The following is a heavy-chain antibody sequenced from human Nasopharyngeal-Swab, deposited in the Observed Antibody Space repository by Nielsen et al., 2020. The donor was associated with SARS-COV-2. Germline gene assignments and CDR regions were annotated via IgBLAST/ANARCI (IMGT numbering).Heavy chain of an antibody. CDR3: ARDGGRMYSPRAFDI. V-gene: IGHV4-59*01. D-gene: IGHD3-16*01. CDR1: GGSFSSYY. CDR2: IYYSGST. Sequence: SETLSLTCAVYGGSFSSYYWSWIRQPPGKGLEWIGYIYYSGSTNYNPSLKSRVTISVDTSKNQFSLKLSSVTAADTAVYYCARDGGRMYSPRAFDIWGQGTMVTVSS. J-gene: IGHJ3*02.